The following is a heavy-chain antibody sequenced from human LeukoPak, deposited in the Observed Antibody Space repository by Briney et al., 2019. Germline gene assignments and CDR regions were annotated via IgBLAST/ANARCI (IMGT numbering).Heavy chain of an antibody. V-gene: IGHV3-7*01. CDR2: INQDGSKE. CDR3: AKEVVGDIAVAGRGGYYFDY. J-gene: IGHJ4*02. CDR1: GFTFSNYW. D-gene: IGHD6-19*01. Sequence: GGSLRLSCAASGFTFSNYWMTWVRQAPGKGLEWVAHINQDGSKEYYVDSVKARFTISRDNAKNSLSLQMNSLRAEDTAVYYCAKEVVGDIAVAGRGGYYFDYWGQGTLVTVSS.